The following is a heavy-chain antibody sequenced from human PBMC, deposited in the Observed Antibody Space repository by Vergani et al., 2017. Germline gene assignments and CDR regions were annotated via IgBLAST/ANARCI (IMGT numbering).Heavy chain of an antibody. J-gene: IGHJ4*02. D-gene: IGHD3-9*01. CDR2: IHYSGST. V-gene: IGHV4-39*01. CDR3: ARGLRYLDY. Sequence: QLQLQESGPGLVKPSETLSLTCTVSGGSISSSSYSWGWIRQPPGKGLGWIGSIHYSGSTYYNPSLKSRGTISVDTSKNQFSLKLSSVTVADTAVYYCARGLRYLDYWGQGTLVTVSS. CDR1: GGSISSSSYS.